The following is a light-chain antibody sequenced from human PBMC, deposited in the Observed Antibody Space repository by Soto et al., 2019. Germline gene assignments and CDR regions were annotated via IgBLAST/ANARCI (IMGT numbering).Light chain of an antibody. J-gene: IGKJ2*01. CDR3: QQYYDTPYT. CDR1: QSVLYSSNNKNY. Sequence: DIVMTQSPDSLAVSLGERATINCKSSQSVLYSSNNKNYLAWYQQKPGQPPKLLIYWASTRESGVPGRFSGSGSGTDFTLTISSLQAGDVAVYYCQQYYDTPYTFGQGTKLEIK. V-gene: IGKV4-1*01. CDR2: WAS.